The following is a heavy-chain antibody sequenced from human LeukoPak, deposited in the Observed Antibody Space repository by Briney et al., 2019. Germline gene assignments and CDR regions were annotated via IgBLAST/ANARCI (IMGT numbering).Heavy chain of an antibody. CDR2: IYYSGTT. J-gene: IGHJ4*02. D-gene: IGHD1-14*01. CDR1: GGSISSGDYY. Sequence: SETLSLTCTVSGGSISSGDYYWSWFRQPPGEGLKWIGYIYYSGTTYYNPSLKSRVTISVDTSKNQFSLKLSSVTAADTAVYYCARGRTNLPFDYWGQGTLVTVSS. V-gene: IGHV4-30-4*01. CDR3: ARGRTNLPFDY.